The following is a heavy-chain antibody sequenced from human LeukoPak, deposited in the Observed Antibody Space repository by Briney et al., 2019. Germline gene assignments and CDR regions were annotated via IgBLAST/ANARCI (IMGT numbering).Heavy chain of an antibody. J-gene: IGHJ3*02. D-gene: IGHD3-10*01. V-gene: IGHV3-30*02. CDR3: ARGEAYGSGSYAFDI. CDR2: IRYDGSNK. CDR1: GFTFRNYG. Sequence: GGSLRLSCAASGFTFRNYGMHWVRQAPGKGLEWVAFIRYDGSNKYYADSVKGRITISRDNAKNTLYLQMNSLRAEDTAVYYCARGEAYGSGSYAFDIWGQGTMVTVSS.